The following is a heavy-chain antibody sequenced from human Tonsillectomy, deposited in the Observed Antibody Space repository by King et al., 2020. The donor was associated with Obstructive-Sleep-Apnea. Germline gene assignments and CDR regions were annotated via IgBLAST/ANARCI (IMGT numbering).Heavy chain of an antibody. CDR3: ARDRYYYDSSGSIFDY. CDR2: IYTSGST. D-gene: IGHD3-22*01. CDR1: GGSISSYY. V-gene: IGHV4-4*07. Sequence: VQLQESGPGLVKPSETLSLTCTVSGGSISSYYWSWIRQPAGKGLEWIGRIYTSGSTNYNPSLKSRVTMSVDTSKNQFSLKLSSVTAADTAVYYCARDRYYYDSSGSIFDYWGQGTLVTVSS. J-gene: IGHJ4*02.